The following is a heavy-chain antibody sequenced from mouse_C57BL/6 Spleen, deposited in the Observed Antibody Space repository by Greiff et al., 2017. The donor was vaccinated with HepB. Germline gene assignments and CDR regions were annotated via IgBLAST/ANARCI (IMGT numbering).Heavy chain of an antibody. CDR1: GYSITSGYY. D-gene: IGHD1-1*01. CDR3: ARDGDYYGSSPFDY. V-gene: IGHV3-6*01. J-gene: IGHJ2*01. CDR2: ISYDGSN. Sequence: DVQLVESGPGLVKPSQSLSLTCSVTGYSITSGYYWNWIRQFPGNKLEWMGYISYDGSNNYNPSLKNRISITRDTSKNQFFLKLNSVTTEDTATYYCARDGDYYGSSPFDYWGQGTTLTVSS.